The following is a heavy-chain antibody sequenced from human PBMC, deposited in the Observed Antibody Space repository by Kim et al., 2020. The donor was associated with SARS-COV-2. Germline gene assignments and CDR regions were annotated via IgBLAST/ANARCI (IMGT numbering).Heavy chain of an antibody. CDR3: GRYGAVSARRVYNYVDV. Sequence: GGSLRLSCAASGFRFSSHGIHWVRQAPGRGLDWIGVISSDASEKFYADAVRGRFTMSRDNSNSLAYLQMGSLRGEDTAVYFCGRYGAVSARRVYNYVDV. V-gene: IGHV3-30*04. CDR2: ISSDASEK. J-gene: IGHJ6*03. CDR1: GFRFSSHG. D-gene: IGHD3-10*01.